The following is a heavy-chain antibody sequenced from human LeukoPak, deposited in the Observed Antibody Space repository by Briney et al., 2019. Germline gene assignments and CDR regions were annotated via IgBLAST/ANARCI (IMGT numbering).Heavy chain of an antibody. Sequence: GESLQISCKGSGYSFTSYWIGWVRQMPGKGLEWMGIIYPGDSDTRYSPSFQGQVTISADKSISTAYLQGSSLKASDTAMYYCARTYYDILTGYYNDYWGQGTLVTVSS. J-gene: IGHJ4*02. V-gene: IGHV5-51*01. D-gene: IGHD3-9*01. CDR3: ARTYYDILTGYYNDY. CDR1: GYSFTSYW. CDR2: IYPGDSDT.